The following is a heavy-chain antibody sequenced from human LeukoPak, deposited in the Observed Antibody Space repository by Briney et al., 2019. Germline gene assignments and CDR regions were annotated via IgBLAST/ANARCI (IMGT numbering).Heavy chain of an antibody. Sequence: GGSLRLSCAASGFTFRNYWMSWVRQAPGKGLEWVANIKQDGSESYYVDSVKGRFTISRDNAENSLYLQMNSLRAEDTAVYYCARDSYGYSYGHDYWGQGTLVTVSS. CDR2: IKQDGSES. V-gene: IGHV3-7*05. J-gene: IGHJ4*02. CDR1: GFTFRNYW. CDR3: ARDSYGYSYGHDY. D-gene: IGHD5-18*01.